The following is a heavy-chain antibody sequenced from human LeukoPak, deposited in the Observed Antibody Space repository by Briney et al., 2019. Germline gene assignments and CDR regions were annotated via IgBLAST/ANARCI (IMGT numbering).Heavy chain of an antibody. CDR3: ARHRSGSYWRAFDI. D-gene: IGHD1-26*01. CDR1: GGSISGYY. J-gene: IGHJ3*02. Sequence: SEPLSLTCTVSGGSISGYYWSWIRQPPGKGLEWIGYIYYSGSTNYNPSLKSRVTISVDTSKNQFSLKLSSVTAADTAVYYCARHRSGSYWRAFDIWGQGTMVTVSS. CDR2: IYYSGST. V-gene: IGHV4-59*08.